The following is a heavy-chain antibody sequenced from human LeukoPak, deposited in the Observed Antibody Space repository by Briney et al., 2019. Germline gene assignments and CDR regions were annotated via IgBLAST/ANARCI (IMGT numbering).Heavy chain of an antibody. CDR3: ASVRVVPAAVGFYYYGMDV. J-gene: IGHJ6*02. CDR1: GGTFSSYA. V-gene: IGHV1-69*04. CDR2: IIPIFGIA. D-gene: IGHD2-2*01. Sequence: SVKVSCKSSGGTFSSYAISWVRQASGQGLEWMGRIIPIFGIANYAQKFQGRVTITADKSTSTAYMELSSLRSEDTAVYYCASVRVVPAAVGFYYYGMDVWGQGTTVTVSS.